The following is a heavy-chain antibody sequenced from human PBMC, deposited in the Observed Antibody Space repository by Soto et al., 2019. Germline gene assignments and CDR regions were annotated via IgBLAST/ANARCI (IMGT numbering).Heavy chain of an antibody. D-gene: IGHD3-22*01. CDR3: VYRRSAYYLQS. CDR1: GFSLTTTGVA. CDR2: IYWDDDK. V-gene: IGHV2-5*02. J-gene: IGHJ5*02. Sequence: ESGPTLVKPTQTLTLTCTFSGFSLTTTGVAVGWIRQSPGKAPECLALIYWDDDKVYSPSLRRRLTISKDTSKKQVVLNVANLDPVDTATYYCVYRRSAYYLQSWGQGIFVAVSP.